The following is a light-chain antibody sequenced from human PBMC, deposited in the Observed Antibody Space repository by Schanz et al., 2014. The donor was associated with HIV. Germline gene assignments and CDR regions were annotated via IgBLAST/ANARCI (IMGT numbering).Light chain of an antibody. CDR2: GAS. J-gene: IGKJ2*01. CDR3: QQYNNWPYT. Sequence: IVLTQSPGTLSLSPGERATLSCRASQGISTSYLAWYQQKPGQAPRLVIYGASSRATGIPDRFSASGSGADSTLTISRVEPEDFAVYYCQQYNNWPYTFGQGTKLEIK. CDR1: QGISTSY. V-gene: IGKV3-20*01.